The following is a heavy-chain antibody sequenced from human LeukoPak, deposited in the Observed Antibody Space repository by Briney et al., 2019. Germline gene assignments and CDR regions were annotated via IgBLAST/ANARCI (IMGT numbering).Heavy chain of an antibody. Sequence: AASVKVSCKASGYAFTGYYMHWVRQAPGQGLEWMGWINPNSGGTNYAQKFQGRVTMTRDTSISTAYMELSRLRSDDTAVYYCARDNAMTPLLDWGQGTLVTVSS. V-gene: IGHV1-2*02. CDR1: GYAFTGYY. CDR2: INPNSGGT. CDR3: ARDNAMTPLLD. J-gene: IGHJ4*02.